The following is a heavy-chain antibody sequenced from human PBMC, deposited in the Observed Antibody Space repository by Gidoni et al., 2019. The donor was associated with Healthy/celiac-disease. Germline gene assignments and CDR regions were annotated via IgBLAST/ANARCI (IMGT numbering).Heavy chain of an antibody. V-gene: IGHV3-11*01. D-gene: IGHD6-6*01. CDR3: ARDWSIAVVLNCFDP. CDR2: SSSSGSII. J-gene: IGHJ5*02. CDR1: GFTFSDYY. Sequence: QVQLVESGGSLVKPGGYLSLACAASGFTFSDYYMSWNRQAPGKGMEMVSDSSSSGSIIYYADSVKCHFTISRDNVKNSLYLQMNSLRAEDTSVEYGARDWSIAVVLNCFDPWGQGTLVTVSS.